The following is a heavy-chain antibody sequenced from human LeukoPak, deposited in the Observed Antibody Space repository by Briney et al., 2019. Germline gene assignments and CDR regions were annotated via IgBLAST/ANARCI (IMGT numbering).Heavy chain of an antibody. J-gene: IGHJ6*03. Sequence: GGSLRLSCAASGFTFSSYNMNWVRQAPGKGLEWVSSITSSSSYIYYADSVKGRFTISRDNAKKSLYLQMYSLRVEDTAVYYCARDPYSGNYGAYYYYYMDVWGKGTTVTISS. CDR1: GFTFSSYN. CDR3: ARDPYSGNYGAYYYYYMDV. D-gene: IGHD1-26*01. CDR2: ITSSSSYI. V-gene: IGHV3-21*01.